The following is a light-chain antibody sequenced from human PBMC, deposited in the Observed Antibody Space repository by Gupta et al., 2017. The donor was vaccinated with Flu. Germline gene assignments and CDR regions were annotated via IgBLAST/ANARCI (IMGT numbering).Light chain of an antibody. CDR2: KAS. Sequence: DIQMTQSPSTLSASVGDRVTITCRASQSISIWLAWYQQKPGKVPKLLIYKASTLETGVPSRFSGSGSGTEFTLTSNSLQPDDSATYYCQRDDSLWTFGQGTRVEVK. CDR1: QSISIW. J-gene: IGKJ1*01. CDR3: QRDDSLWT. V-gene: IGKV1-5*03.